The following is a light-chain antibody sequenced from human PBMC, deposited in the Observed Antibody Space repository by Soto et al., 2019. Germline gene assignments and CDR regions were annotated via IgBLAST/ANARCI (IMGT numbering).Light chain of an antibody. J-gene: IGLJ2*01. CDR3: QSYDSSLSGVA. CDR1: SPNIGAGYD. CDR2: VNT. V-gene: IGLV1-40*01. Sequence: QSVLTQPPSVSGAPGQRVTISCTGSSPNIGAGYDVHWYQQLPGTAPKLLIYVNTNRPSGVPDRFSGSKSGTSASLAITGLQAEDEADYYCQSYDSSLSGVAFGGGTKVTVL.